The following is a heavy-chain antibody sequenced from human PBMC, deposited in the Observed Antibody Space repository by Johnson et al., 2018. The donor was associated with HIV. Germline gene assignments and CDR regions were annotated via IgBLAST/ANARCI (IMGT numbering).Heavy chain of an antibody. D-gene: IGHD3-3*01. V-gene: IGHV3-30*02. CDR3: ARGGLWSGYYLRSHGFDI. J-gene: IGHJ3*02. Sequence: QVLLVESGGGVVQPGGSLRLSCAASGFTFSSYGMHWVRQAPGKGLEWVAFIRYDGSNKYYADSVKGRFTISRDNAKNSLYLQMNSLRAEDTAVYYCARGGLWSGYYLRSHGFDIWGQGTMGTVSS. CDR2: IRYDGSNK. CDR1: GFTFSSYG.